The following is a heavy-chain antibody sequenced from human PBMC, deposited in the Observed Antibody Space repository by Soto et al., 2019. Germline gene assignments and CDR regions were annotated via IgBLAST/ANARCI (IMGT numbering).Heavy chain of an antibody. V-gene: IGHV3-23*01. J-gene: IGHJ4*02. CDR1: GFTFSSYA. D-gene: IGHD3-3*01. Sequence: EVQLLESGGGLVQPGGSLRLSCAASGFTFSSYAMSWVRQAPGKGLEWVSAISGSGGSTYYADSVKGRFTISRDNSKNTLYLQMNSLRAEDTAVYYCAKFVTIFGVDVGYFDYLGQGTLVTVSS. CDR3: AKFVTIFGVDVGYFDY. CDR2: ISGSGGST.